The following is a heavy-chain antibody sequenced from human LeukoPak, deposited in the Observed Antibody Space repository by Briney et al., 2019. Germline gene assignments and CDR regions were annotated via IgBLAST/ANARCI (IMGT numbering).Heavy chain of an antibody. CDR1: GFTFDDYA. CDR2: ISWNGGST. CDR3: AKVSGPNLTGHSMDV. V-gene: IGHV3-9*01. D-gene: IGHD3-9*01. J-gene: IGHJ6*03. Sequence: PGGSLRLSCAASGFTFDDYALHWVRKAPGKGLEWVSGISWNGGSTGYADSVKGRFTISRDNAKNSLFLQMNSLRAEDTALYYCAKVSGPNLTGHSMDVWGKGTTVTVSS.